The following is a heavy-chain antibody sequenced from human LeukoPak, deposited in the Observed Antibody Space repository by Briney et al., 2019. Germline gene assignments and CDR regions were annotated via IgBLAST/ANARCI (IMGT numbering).Heavy chain of an antibody. J-gene: IGHJ4*02. CDR3: TRVMIVVVAAGY. CDR2: IRSKAYGGTT. D-gene: IGHD3-22*01. V-gene: IGHV3-49*04. Sequence: PGGSLRLSCTASGFTFGDYAMSWVRQAPGKGLEWVGFIRSKAYGGTTEYAASVKGRFTISRDDSKNIAYLQMNSLKTEDTAVYYCTRVMIVVVAAGYWGQGTLVTVSS. CDR1: GFTFGDYA.